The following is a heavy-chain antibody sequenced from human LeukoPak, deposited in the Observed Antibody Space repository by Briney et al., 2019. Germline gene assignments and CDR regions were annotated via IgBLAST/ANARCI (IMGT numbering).Heavy chain of an antibody. D-gene: IGHD3-22*01. Sequence: PSETLSLTCTVSGGSISSYYWSWIRRPAGEGLEWIGRIYTSGSTNYNPSLKSRVTMSVDTSKNQFSLKLSSVTAADTAVYYCARSLEYYDSSGYYRGPFDYWGQGTLVTVSS. CDR1: GGSISSYY. CDR2: IYTSGST. J-gene: IGHJ4*02. V-gene: IGHV4-4*07. CDR3: ARSLEYYDSSGYYRGPFDY.